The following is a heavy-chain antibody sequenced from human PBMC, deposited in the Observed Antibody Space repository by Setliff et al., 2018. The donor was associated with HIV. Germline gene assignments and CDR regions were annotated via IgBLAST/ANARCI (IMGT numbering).Heavy chain of an antibody. CDR1: GFTLANNY. Sequence: GASVKVSCKASGFTLANNYIHWVRQAPGQGLEWMGWISVYNGNTNYTQKLQNRVTMTTDTSTDTAYMELSSLRSDDTAVYYCATDPTYSSGSPDIWGQGTMVTVS. D-gene: IGHD6-19*01. J-gene: IGHJ3*02. V-gene: IGHV1-18*01. CDR3: ATDPTYSSGSPDI. CDR2: ISVYNGNT.